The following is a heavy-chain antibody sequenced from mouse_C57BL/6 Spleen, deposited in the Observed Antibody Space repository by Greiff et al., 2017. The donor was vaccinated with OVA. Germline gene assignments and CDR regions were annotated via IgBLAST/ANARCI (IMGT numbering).Heavy chain of an antibody. V-gene: IGHV1-7*01. J-gene: IGHJ3*01. CDR1: GYTFTSYW. D-gene: IGHD1-1*01. CDR3: ASGGVDYYGSSSLAY. CDR2: INPSSGYT. Sequence: QVHVKQSGAELAKPGASVKLSCKASGYTFTSYWMHWVKQRPGQGLEWIGYINPSSGYTKYNQKFKDKATLTADKSSSTAYMQLSSLTYEDSAVYYCASGGVDYYGSSSLAYWGQGTLVTVSA.